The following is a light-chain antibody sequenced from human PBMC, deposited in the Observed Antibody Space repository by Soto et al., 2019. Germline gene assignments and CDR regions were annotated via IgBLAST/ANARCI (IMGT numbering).Light chain of an antibody. CDR2: KVF. CDR3: MQGTHWPPVT. V-gene: IGKV2-30*01. CDR1: QSLLYSDGNAY. Sequence: VVMTQSPLSLPVTLGQPASISCRSSQSLLYSDGNAYLSWFQQRPGQSPRRLIYKVFNRDSGVPDRFSGSGSGTDFTLKISRVEAEDVGVYYCMQGTHWPPVTFGQGTKLEIK. J-gene: IGKJ2*01.